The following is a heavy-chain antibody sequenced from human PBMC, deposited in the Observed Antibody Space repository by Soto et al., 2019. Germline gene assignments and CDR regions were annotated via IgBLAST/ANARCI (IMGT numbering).Heavy chain of an antibody. CDR2: ISSSSSTI. V-gene: IGHV3-48*01. CDR3: ARDRYDFWSGYLSQYDY. Sequence: GESLKISCAASGFTFSSYSMNWVRQAPGKGLEWVSYISSSSSTIYYADSVKGRFTISRDNAKNSLYLQMNSLRAEDTAVYYCARDRYDFWSGYLSQYDYWGQGTLVTVSS. D-gene: IGHD3-3*01. CDR1: GFTFSSYS. J-gene: IGHJ4*02.